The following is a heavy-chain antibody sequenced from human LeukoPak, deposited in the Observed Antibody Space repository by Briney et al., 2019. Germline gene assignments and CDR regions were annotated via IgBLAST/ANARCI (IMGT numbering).Heavy chain of an antibody. J-gene: IGHJ4*02. CDR3: ARGRGYYDSSGYYYRPLFDY. V-gene: IGHV4-34*01. CDR1: GGSFSGYY. CDR2: INHSGST. Sequence: SETLSLTCAVYGGSFSGYYWSWFRQPPGKGLDWIGEINHSGSTNYNPSLKSRVTISVDTSKNQFSLKLSSVTAADTAVYYCARGRGYYDSSGYYYRPLFDYWGQGTLVTVSS. D-gene: IGHD3-22*01.